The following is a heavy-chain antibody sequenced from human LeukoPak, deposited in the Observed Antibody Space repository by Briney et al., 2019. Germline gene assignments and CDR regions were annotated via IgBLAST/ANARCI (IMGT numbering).Heavy chain of an antibody. CDR1: GFTFTSYT. CDR2: ISSSSNYI. J-gene: IGHJ6*02. V-gene: IGHV3-21*01. Sequence: GGSLRLSCAAPGFTFTSYTMNWVRQAPGKGLEWVSSISSSSNYIYYADSVKGRFTISRDNAKNSLYLQMNSLRAEDTAVYYCARDPLSTTVVSSGMDVWGQGTTVTVSS. D-gene: IGHD4-23*01. CDR3: ARDPLSTTVVSSGMDV.